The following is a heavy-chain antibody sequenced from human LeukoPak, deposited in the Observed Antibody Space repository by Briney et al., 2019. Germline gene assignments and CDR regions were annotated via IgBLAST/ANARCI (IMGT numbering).Heavy chain of an antibody. Sequence: GASVKVSCKASGYTFTGYYLHWVRQAPGQGLEWMGWITPNSGGTNYAQKFQGRITMTRDTSISTAYMELSRLRSDDTAVYYCARANFADDAFDIWGQGTMVTVSS. D-gene: IGHD3-3*01. V-gene: IGHV1-2*02. CDR2: ITPNSGGT. CDR1: GYTFTGYY. J-gene: IGHJ3*02. CDR3: ARANFADDAFDI.